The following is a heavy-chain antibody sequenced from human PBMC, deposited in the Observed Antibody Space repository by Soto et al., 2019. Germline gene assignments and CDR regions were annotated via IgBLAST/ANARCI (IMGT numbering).Heavy chain of an antibody. CDR2: ISAYNGNT. D-gene: IGHD3-16*01. V-gene: IGHV1-18*01. J-gene: IGHJ3*02. Sequence: GASVKVSCKASGYTFTSYGISWVRQAPGQGLEWMGWISAYNGNTNYAQKLQGRVTMTTDTSTSTAYMELRSLRSDDTAVYYCARDYSYDYIWGSRYASDIWGQGTMVTVSS. CDR1: GYTFTSYG. CDR3: ARDYSYDYIWGSRYASDI.